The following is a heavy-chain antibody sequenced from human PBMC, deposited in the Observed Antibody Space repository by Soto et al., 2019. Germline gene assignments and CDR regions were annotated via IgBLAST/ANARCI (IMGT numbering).Heavy chain of an antibody. CDR2: ISAYNGNT. CDR1: GYSFTNYG. J-gene: IGHJ6*03. D-gene: IGHD6-19*01. Sequence: QDQLVQSGVEVKKPGASAKVSCKASGYSFTNYGITWVRQAPGQGFEWMGGISAYNGNTNYAQKFQGRVTMTTDASTSTAYLELRSLRSDDTAVYYCARDRGVAPPVAGNTHYYYYMDVWGKGTTVTVSS. V-gene: IGHV1-18*01. CDR3: ARDRGVAPPVAGNTHYYYYMDV.